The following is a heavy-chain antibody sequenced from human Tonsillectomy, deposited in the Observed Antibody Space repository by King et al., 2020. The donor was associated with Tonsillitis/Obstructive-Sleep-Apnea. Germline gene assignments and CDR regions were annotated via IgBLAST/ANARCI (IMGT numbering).Heavy chain of an antibody. V-gene: IGHV3-30*04. CDR1: GFTFSSYA. J-gene: IGHJ6*02. CDR2: ISYDGSNK. D-gene: IGHD5-12*01. Sequence: VQLVESGGGVVQPGRSLRLSCAASGFTFSSYAMHWVRQAPGKGLEWVAVISYDGSNKYYADSVKGRFTISRDNSKNTLYLQMNSLRAEDTAVYYCARGAHSGWTAPYGMDVWGQGTTVTVSS. CDR3: ARGAHSGWTAPYGMDV.